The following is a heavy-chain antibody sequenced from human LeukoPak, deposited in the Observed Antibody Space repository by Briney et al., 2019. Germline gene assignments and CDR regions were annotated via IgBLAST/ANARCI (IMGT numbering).Heavy chain of an antibody. CDR2: VCSSGNT. D-gene: IGHD2-8*02. V-gene: IGHV4-59*02. Sequence: PSETLSLTCAVSGGFATYYCWSWIRQSSGKGLEWIGSVCSSGNTKYNPALKSRVTIPRDTSRDQFSLKMTSVTAADTAMYYCARDLASTGPYWYGLDVWDQGTAVTVSS. J-gene: IGHJ6*02. CDR3: ARDLASTGPYWYGLDV. CDR1: GGFATYYC.